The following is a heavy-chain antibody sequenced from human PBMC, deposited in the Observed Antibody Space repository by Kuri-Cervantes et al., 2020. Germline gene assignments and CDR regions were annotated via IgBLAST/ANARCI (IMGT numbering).Heavy chain of an antibody. J-gene: IGHJ4*02. Sequence: GGSLRLSCAASGFTFSDYYMTWIRQAPGKRLEWFSYISTSGSTIYYADSVKGRFTISRDNAKNSLYLQMNSLRAEDTALYYCAKVQFTDIAALPDYWGQGTLVTVSS. D-gene: IGHD6-6*01. CDR3: AKVQFTDIAALPDY. CDR1: GFTFSDYY. V-gene: IGHV3-11*01. CDR2: ISTSGSTI.